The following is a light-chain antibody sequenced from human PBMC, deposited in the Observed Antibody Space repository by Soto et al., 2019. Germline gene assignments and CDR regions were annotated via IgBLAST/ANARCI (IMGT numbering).Light chain of an antibody. J-gene: IGLJ1*01. CDR3: CSNADSSTYV. CDR1: SSDVGSHNL. Sequence: QSVLIQPASVSESPGQSITISCTGTSSDVGSHNLVSWYQQYSDKAPKLIIFEASKRPSGVSNRFSGSKSGSTAPLTISGLQAEDEADYYCCSNADSSTYVFGTGTKVTVL. V-gene: IGLV2-23*01. CDR2: EAS.